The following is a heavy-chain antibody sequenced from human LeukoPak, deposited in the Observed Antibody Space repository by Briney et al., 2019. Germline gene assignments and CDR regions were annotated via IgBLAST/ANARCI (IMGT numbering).Heavy chain of an antibody. V-gene: IGHV3-11*01. J-gene: IGHJ4*02. D-gene: IGHD1-26*01. Sequence: GGSLRLSCAASGFTFSNYYMSWIRQTPGKGLEWLSYISGSGGDIHYADSVKGRFTISRDNAMNSLYLQMNSLRAEDTAMYYCARDIRAVGVTLYFDYWGQGILVTVTS. CDR1: GFTFSNYY. CDR2: ISGSGGDI. CDR3: ARDIRAVGVTLYFDY.